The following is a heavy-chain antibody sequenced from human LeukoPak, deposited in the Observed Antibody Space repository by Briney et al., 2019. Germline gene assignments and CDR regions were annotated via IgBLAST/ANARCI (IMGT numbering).Heavy chain of an antibody. CDR3: ARDPSYCSSTSCYMDY. CDR2: IKQDGSEK. V-gene: IGHV3-7*01. CDR1: GFTFSNYW. Sequence: GGSLRLSCAASGFTFSNYWMSWVRQAPGKGLEWVANIKQDGSEKYYVDSVKGRFTISRDNAKNSLDLQMNSLRAEDTAVYYCARDPSYCSSTSCYMDYWGQGTLVTVSS. D-gene: IGHD2-2*02. J-gene: IGHJ4*02.